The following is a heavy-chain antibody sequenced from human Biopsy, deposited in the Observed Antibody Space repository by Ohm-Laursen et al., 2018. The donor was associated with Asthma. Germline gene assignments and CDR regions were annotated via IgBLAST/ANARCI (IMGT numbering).Heavy chain of an antibody. CDR2: INSVLGTT. CDR3: ARKAGSCISRTCYSLDF. CDR1: GGTFNTYV. D-gene: IGHD2-2*01. J-gene: IGHJ4*02. Sequence: SSVKVSCKSLGGTFNTYVIGWVRQAPGQGLEWMGGINSVLGTTAYPQKFQDRVTITADDSTSTVYMELSSLRSEDTAVYYCARKAGSCISRTCYSLDFWGQGTLVTVSS. V-gene: IGHV1-69*01.